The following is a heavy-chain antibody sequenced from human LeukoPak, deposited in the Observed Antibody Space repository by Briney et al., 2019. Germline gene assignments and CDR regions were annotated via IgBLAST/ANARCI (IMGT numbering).Heavy chain of an antibody. CDR1: GFTFSSYT. D-gene: IGHD4-17*01. J-gene: IGHJ4*02. CDR3: AKERQTGDYFTSDY. Sequence: PGGSLRLSCAASGFTFSSYTMSWVRQAPGEGLEWLSAISGRGESTFYAPSVKGRFAISGDNSDNTLYLQMSSLRVDDTAVYFCAKERQTGDYFTSDYWGQGTLVTVSS. CDR2: ISGRGEST. V-gene: IGHV3-23*01.